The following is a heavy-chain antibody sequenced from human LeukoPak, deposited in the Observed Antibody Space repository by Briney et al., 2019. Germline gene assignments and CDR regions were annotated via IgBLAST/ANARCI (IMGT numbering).Heavy chain of an antibody. D-gene: IGHD6-19*01. V-gene: IGHV3-7*01. CDR3: ARDGGSGWNPNFDY. CDR2: IKQGGSEK. CDR1: GFIFSDYW. Sequence: GGSLRLSCAASGFIFSDYWVSWVRQAPGKGLEWVAIIKQGGSEKYYVDSVKGRFTISRDNAKNSLYLQMNSLRVEDTAVYYCARDGGSGWNPNFDYWGQGTLVTVFS. J-gene: IGHJ4*02.